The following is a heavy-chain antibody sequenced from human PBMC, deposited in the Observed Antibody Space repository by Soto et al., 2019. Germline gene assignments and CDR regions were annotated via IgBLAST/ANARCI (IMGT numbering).Heavy chain of an antibody. J-gene: IGHJ6*02. Sequence: QVQLVQSGAEVKKPGSSVKVSCKASGGTFSSYAISWVRQAPGQGLEWMGGIIPIFGTANYAQKFQGRVTLTADEYTSTAYMELSSLRSEDTAVYYCARDREVVTLNYYYYYCMDVWGQGTTVTVSS. CDR1: GGTFSSYA. CDR3: ARDREVVTLNYYYYYCMDV. D-gene: IGHD2-21*02. V-gene: IGHV1-69*01. CDR2: IIPIFGTA.